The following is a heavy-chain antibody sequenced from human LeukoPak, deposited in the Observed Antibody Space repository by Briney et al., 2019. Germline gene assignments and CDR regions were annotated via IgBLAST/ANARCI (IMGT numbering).Heavy chain of an antibody. Sequence: PGGSLRLYCAASGFTLSSYSMTWVRQAPGQGLEWVSSISSSSSYIYYADSVKGRFTISRDNAKNSMYPQMNSLRAEDTAVYYCARAMIVERGDLGFDPWGQGTLVTVSS. D-gene: IGHD3-22*01. J-gene: IGHJ5*02. CDR2: ISSSSSYI. CDR1: GFTLSSYS. CDR3: ARAMIVERGDLGFDP. V-gene: IGHV3-21*01.